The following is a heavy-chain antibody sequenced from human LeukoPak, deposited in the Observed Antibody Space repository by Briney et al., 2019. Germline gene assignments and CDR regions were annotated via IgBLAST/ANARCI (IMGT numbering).Heavy chain of an antibody. CDR3: AKTQGPLGFLEWLLGY. D-gene: IGHD3-3*01. CDR1: GFTFSSYG. J-gene: IGHJ4*02. V-gene: IGHV3-30*18. CDR2: ISYDGSNK. Sequence: GGSLRLSCAASGFTFSSYGMHWVRQAPGKGLEWVAVISYDGSNKYYADSVMGRFTISRDNSKNTLYLQMNSLRAEDTAVYYCAKTQGPLGFLEWLLGYWGQGTLVTVSS.